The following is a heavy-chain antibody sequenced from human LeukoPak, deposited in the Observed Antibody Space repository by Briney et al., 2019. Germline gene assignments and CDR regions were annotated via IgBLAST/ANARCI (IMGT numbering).Heavy chain of an antibody. V-gene: IGHV1-2*02. CDR3: ASSHKGAAVEDY. J-gene: IGHJ4*02. CDR2: INPNSGGT. D-gene: IGHD6-13*01. CDR1: GYTFTGYY. Sequence: ASVTVSCKASGYTFTGYYMHWVRQAPGQGLEWMGWINPNSGGTNYAQKFQGRVTMTRDTSISTAYMELSRLRSDDTAVYYCASSHKGAAVEDYWGRGTLVTVSS.